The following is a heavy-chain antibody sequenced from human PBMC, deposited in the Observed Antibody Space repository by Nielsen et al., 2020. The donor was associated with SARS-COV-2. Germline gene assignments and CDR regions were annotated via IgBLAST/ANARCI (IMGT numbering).Heavy chain of an antibody. CDR3: ARGGSGSEPFDH. Sequence: ASVKVSCKASGYTFTSYGISWVRQAPGQGLEWMGWISAYNGNTNYAQKLQGRVTMTRDTSISTAYMELSRLRSDDTAVYYCARGGSGSEPFDHWGQGTLVTVSS. V-gene: IGHV1-18*01. CDR1: GYTFTSYG. D-gene: IGHD1-26*01. CDR2: ISAYNGNT. J-gene: IGHJ4*02.